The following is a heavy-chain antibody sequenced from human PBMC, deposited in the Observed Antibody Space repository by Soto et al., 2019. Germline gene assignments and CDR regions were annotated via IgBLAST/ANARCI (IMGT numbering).Heavy chain of an antibody. J-gene: IGHJ6*03. CDR2: IYYSGST. V-gene: IGHV4-59*01. CDR1: GGSISSYY. D-gene: IGHD2-15*01. Sequence: PSETLSLTCTVSGGSISSYYWSWIRQPPGKGLEWIGYIYYSGSTNYNPSLKSRVTISVDTSKNQFSLKLSSVTAADTAVYYCARIPIVADPFPYYYYMDVWGKGTTVTVS. CDR3: ARIPIVADPFPYYYYMDV.